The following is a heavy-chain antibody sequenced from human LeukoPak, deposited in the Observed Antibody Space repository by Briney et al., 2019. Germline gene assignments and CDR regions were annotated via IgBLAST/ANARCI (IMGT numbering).Heavy chain of an antibody. CDR2: IYYSGST. D-gene: IGHD3-10*01. V-gene: IGHV4-59*08. Sequence: SETLSLTCTASGGSISNYYWSWIRQPPGKGLEWIGYIYYSGSTNYNPSLNSRVTISVDTSKNQFSLKLSSVTAADTAVYYCARLDYGSGSYPFDYWGQGTLVIVSS. CDR3: ARLDYGSGSYPFDY. CDR1: GGSISNYY. J-gene: IGHJ4*02.